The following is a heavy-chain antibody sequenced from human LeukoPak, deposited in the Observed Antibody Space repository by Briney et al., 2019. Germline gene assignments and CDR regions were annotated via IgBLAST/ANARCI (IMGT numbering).Heavy chain of an antibody. D-gene: IGHD2-2*01. CDR2: FGTSGGIT. CDR1: GFTFSSYA. V-gene: IGHV3-23*01. CDR3: ARGGDRYCSSTSCYEFDY. J-gene: IGHJ4*02. Sequence: GGSLRLSCAASGFTFSSYAMSWVRQAPGKGLEWVSGFGTSGGITYYADSVKGRFTISRDNAKNSLYLQMNSLRAEDTAVYYCARGGDRYCSSTSCYEFDYWGQGTLVTVSS.